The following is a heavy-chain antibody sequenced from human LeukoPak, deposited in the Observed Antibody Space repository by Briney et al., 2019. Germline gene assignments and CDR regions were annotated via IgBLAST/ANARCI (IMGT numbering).Heavy chain of an antibody. J-gene: IGHJ4*02. CDR2: IYYSGST. CDR1: GGSISSSSYY. D-gene: IGHD3-22*01. V-gene: IGHV4-39*02. Sequence: PSETLSLTCTVSGGSISSSSYYWGCIRQPPGKGLECIGSIYYSGSTYFNPSLKSRVTISVDTSTNQFSLKLSSVTAADTAVYYCGRDRRATYYYDSSGYYSDFWGQGTLVTVSS. CDR3: GRDRRATYYYDSSGYYSDF.